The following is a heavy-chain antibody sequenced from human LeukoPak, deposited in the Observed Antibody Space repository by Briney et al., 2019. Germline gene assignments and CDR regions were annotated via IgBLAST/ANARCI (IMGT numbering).Heavy chain of an antibody. CDR2: IHYSGST. J-gene: IGHJ6*02. CDR1: GGSISSHY. Sequence: PSETLSLTCTVSGGSISSHYWSWIRQPPGKGLEWIGYIHYSGSTNYNPSLKSRVTISVDTSKNQFSLKLSSVTAADTAVYYCARAGAPYGSGNYYAPDVWGQGTTVTVSS. D-gene: IGHD3-10*01. CDR3: ARAGAPYGSGNYYAPDV. V-gene: IGHV4-59*11.